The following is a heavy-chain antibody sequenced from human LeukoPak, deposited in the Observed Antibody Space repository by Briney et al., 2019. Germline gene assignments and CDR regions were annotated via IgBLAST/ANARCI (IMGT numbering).Heavy chain of an antibody. CDR2: ISGSGGST. CDR3: ARLGYCSSTSCYLDYYYYGMDV. Sequence: GGSLRLSCAASGFTFSSYAMSWVHQAPGKGLEWVSAISGSGGSTYYADSVKGRFTISRDNSKNTLYLQMNSLRAEDTAVYYCARLGYCSSTSCYLDYYYYGMDVWGQGTTVTVSS. CDR1: GFTFSSYA. J-gene: IGHJ6*02. D-gene: IGHD2-2*01. V-gene: IGHV3-23*01.